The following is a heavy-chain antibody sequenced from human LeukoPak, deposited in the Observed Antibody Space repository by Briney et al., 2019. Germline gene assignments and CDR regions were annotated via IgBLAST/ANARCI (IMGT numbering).Heavy chain of an antibody. J-gene: IGHJ4*02. CDR1: GYTFTSYG. CDR3: ARDRTPRITMIVVPGGY. D-gene: IGHD3-22*01. Sequence: ASVKVSCKASGYTFTSYGISWVRQAPGQGLEWMGWISAYNGNTNYAQKLQGRVTMTTDTSTSTAYMELRSLRSEDTAVYYCARDRTPRITMIVVPGGYWGQGTLVTVSS. CDR2: ISAYNGNT. V-gene: IGHV1-18*01.